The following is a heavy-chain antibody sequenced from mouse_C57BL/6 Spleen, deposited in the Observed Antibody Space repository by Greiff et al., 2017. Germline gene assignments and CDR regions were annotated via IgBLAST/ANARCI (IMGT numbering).Heavy chain of an antibody. V-gene: IGHV1-82*01. CDR1: GYAFRSSW. CDR2: LYPGDGDT. D-gene: IGHD2-3*01. J-gene: IGHJ4*01. Sequence: QVQLQQSGPELVKPGASVKISCTASGYAFRSSWMNWVKQRPGKGLEWIGRLYPGDGDTHYNGKFKGKATLTADKSSSTAYMQLSSLTSEDSAVYFCASDGYYEIYYAMDYWGQGTSVTVSS. CDR3: ASDGYYEIYYAMDY.